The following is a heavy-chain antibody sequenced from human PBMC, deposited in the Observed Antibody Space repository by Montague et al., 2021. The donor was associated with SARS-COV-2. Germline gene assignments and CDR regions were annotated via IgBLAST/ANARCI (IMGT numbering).Heavy chain of an antibody. CDR2: ISWNSGSI. CDR3: AKLPYERWLQSRKRRDAFDI. Sequence: SLRLSCAASGFTFDDHAMHWVRQAPGKGLEWVSGISWNSGSIGYADSAKGRFTISRDNAKNSLYLQMNSLRAEDTALYYCAKLPYERWLQSRKRRDAFDIWGQGTMVTVSS. J-gene: IGHJ3*02. D-gene: IGHD5-24*01. CDR1: GFTFDDHA. V-gene: IGHV3-9*01.